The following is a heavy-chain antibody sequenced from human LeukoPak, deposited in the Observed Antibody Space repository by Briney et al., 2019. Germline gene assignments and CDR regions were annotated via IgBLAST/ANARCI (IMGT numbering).Heavy chain of an antibody. V-gene: IGHV4-38-2*01. J-gene: IGHJ5*02. CDR1: GYSISSGYY. CDR2: IYHSGST. CDR3: ASASYGSGSYYRRGFDP. D-gene: IGHD3-10*01. Sequence: SETLCLTCAVSGYSISSGYYWGWIRQPPGKGLEGIGSIYHSGSTYYNPSLKSRVTISVDTSKNQFSLKLSSVTAADTAVYYCASASYGSGSYYRRGFDPWGQGTLVTVSS.